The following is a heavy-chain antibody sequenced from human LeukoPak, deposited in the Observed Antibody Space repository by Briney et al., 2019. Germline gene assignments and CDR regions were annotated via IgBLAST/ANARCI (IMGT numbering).Heavy chain of an antibody. CDR1: GFTFHKHG. Sequence: GGSLRLSCAVSGFTFHKHGMSWVRQAPGKGLEWIADITISGHTKNYADSVKGRFTISRDNAGTSLYLQMNSLRVEDTGAYYCARGDPHADLWGQGTLVTVSS. CDR2: ITISGHTK. CDR3: ARGDPHADL. V-gene: IGHV3-48*04. J-gene: IGHJ5*02.